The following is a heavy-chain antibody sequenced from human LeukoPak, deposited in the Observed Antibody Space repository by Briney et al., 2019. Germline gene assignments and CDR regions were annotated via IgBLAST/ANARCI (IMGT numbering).Heavy chain of an antibody. CDR3: ARGHSPSDY. J-gene: IGHJ4*02. CDR2: IYYSGNT. CDR1: GGSVNSGSYY. Sequence: SETLSLTCTVSGGSVNSGSYYWSWIRQPPGKGLEWIGYIYYSGNTNYNPSLKSRVTISVDTSKNQFSLKLSSVTAADTAVYYCARGHSPSDYWGQGTLVTVSS. V-gene: IGHV4-61*01.